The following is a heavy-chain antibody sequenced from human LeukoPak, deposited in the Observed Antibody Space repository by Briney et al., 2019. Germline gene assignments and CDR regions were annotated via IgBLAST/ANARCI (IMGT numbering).Heavy chain of an antibody. CDR1: GFTFSSYA. V-gene: IGHV3-23*01. D-gene: IGHD3-22*01. CDR3: ATSRGYYYDSSGYYYFDY. CDR2: ISGSGGST. Sequence: GGSLRLSCAASGFTFSSYAMSWVRQAPGKGLEWVSAISGSGGSTYYADSVKGRFTISRDNSKNTLYLQMNSLSAEATAVYYCATSRGYYYDSSGYYYFDYWGQGTLVTVSS. J-gene: IGHJ4*02.